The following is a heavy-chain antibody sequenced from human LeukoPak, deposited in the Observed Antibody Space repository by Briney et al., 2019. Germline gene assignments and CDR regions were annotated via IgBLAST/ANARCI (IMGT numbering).Heavy chain of an antibody. V-gene: IGHV3-23*01. D-gene: IGHD5-12*01. J-gene: IGHJ3*02. Sequence: GGSLRLSCAASGFTFSSYAMSWVRQAPGKGLEWVSAIRGSGGSTYYADSVKGRFTISRDNSKNTLYLQMNSLRAEDTAVYYCAKYSGYDSDAFDIWGQGTMVTVSS. CDR1: GFTFSSYA. CDR2: IRGSGGST. CDR3: AKYSGYDSDAFDI.